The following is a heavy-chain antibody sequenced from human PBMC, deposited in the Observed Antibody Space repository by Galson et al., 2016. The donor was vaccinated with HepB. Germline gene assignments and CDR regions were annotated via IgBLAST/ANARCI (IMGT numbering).Heavy chain of an antibody. CDR3: ARATMVRGITRPVYYGMDV. CDR2: ISGYNSNT. Sequence: SVKVSCKASGYAFTSFGISWVRQAPGQGPEWMGWISGYNSNTDYAQKFQGRVTMTTDTSTSTAYMDLRSLRSDDTAVYYCARATMVRGITRPVYYGMDVWGQGTTVIVSS. V-gene: IGHV1-18*04. D-gene: IGHD3-10*01. CDR1: GYAFTSFG. J-gene: IGHJ6*02.